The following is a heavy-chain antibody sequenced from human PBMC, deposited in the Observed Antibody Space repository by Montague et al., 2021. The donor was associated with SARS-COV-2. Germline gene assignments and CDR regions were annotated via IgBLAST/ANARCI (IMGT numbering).Heavy chain of an antibody. CDR2: INHSGST. J-gene: IGHJ6*02. CDR3: ARAYGDYLVLFYYYYGMDV. V-gene: IGHV4-34*01. D-gene: IGHD4-17*01. Sequence: SETRSLTCAVYGGSFSGYYWNWIRQPPGKGLEWIGEINHSGSTNNNPSLKSRVTMSVDTSKNQFSLKLSSVTAADTAVYYCARAYGDYLVLFYYYYGMDVWGQGTLVTVSS. CDR1: GGSFSGYY.